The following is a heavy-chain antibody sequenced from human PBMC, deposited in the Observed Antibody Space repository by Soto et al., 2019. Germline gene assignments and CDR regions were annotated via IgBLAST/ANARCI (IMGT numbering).Heavy chain of an antibody. J-gene: IGHJ4*02. CDR3: VQTTGWPGFDF. CDR1: GFAVSSKY. CDR2: IYGGGTT. D-gene: IGHD6-19*01. Sequence: EVQLVESGGGLIQPGGSLRLSCAASGFAVSSKYMTWVRQAPGKGLEWVSVIYGGGTTYYADSVKGRFTISSDTSKNTLYLQMNSLRAEDTVVYYCVQTTGWPGFDFWGQGTLVTVSS. V-gene: IGHV3-53*01.